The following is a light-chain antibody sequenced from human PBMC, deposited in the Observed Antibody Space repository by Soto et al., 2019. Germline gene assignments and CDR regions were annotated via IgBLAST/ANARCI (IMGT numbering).Light chain of an antibody. CDR1: SSDVGGYDY. J-gene: IGLJ3*02. Sequence: QLVLTQPASVSGSPGQSITISCTGSSSDVGGYDYVSWYQQHPGKAPKLMIYEVNNRPSGVSNRFSGSKSGNTASLTISGLQAEDDADYYCSSYTSISSWVFGGGTQLTVL. CDR3: SSYTSISSWV. CDR2: EVN. V-gene: IGLV2-14*01.